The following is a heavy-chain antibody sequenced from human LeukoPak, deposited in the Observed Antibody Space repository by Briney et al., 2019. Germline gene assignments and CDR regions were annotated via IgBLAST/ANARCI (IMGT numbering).Heavy chain of an antibody. D-gene: IGHD6-13*01. CDR3: AALGRIAAAGT. CDR1: GGSISSSSYY. CDR2: IYYSGST. V-gene: IGHV4-39*01. Sequence: SETLSLTCTVSGGSISSSSYYWGWIRQPPGKGPEWIGSIYYSGSTYYNPSLKSRVTISVDTSKNQFSLKLSSVTAADTAVYYCAALGRIAAAGTWGQGTLVTVSS. J-gene: IGHJ4*02.